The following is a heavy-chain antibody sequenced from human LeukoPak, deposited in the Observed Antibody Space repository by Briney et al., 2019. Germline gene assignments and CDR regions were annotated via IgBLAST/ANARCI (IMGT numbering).Heavy chain of an antibody. V-gene: IGHV1-24*01. CDR2: FDPEDAET. CDR3: AMVPAADY. D-gene: IGHD2-2*01. CDR1: GYTLTEFS. J-gene: IGHJ4*02. Sequence: ASVKVSCKVSGYTLTEFSLHWVRQAPGKGPEWMGGFDPEDAETTYAQKFQGRVTMTEDTSTNTAYMELSSLKFEDTAVYYCAMVPAADYWGQGTLVTVSS.